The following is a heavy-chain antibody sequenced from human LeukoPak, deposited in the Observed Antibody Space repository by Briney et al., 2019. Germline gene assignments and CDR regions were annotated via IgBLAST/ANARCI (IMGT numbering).Heavy chain of an antibody. D-gene: IGHD6-6*01. CDR1: GFTFRSYA. J-gene: IGHJ4*02. CDR3: ARTSYSTSDGC. V-gene: IGHV3-23*01. Sequence: GGSLRLSCAASGFTFRSYAMTWVRQAPGKGLEWVSSIGGSGTSTYYGDSVKGRFTISRDNSKNTLYLQMNSLRAEDTAVYYCARTSYSTSDGCWGQGTLVTVSS. CDR2: IGGSGTST.